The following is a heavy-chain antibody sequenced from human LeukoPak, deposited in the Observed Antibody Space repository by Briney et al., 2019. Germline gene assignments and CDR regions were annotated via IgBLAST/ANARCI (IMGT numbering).Heavy chain of an antibody. D-gene: IGHD2-2*01. J-gene: IGHJ4*02. CDR2: ISRNSGNI. CDR1: GFTFDDYA. V-gene: IGHV3-9*03. CDR3: TKGSCSSTSCYYGST. Sequence: GGSLRLSCAASGFTFDDYAMHWVRQAPGKGLEWVSGISRNSGNIGYADSVKGRFTISRDNAKNSLYLQMNSLRAEDMAFYYCTKGSCSSTSCYYGSTWGQGTLVTVSS.